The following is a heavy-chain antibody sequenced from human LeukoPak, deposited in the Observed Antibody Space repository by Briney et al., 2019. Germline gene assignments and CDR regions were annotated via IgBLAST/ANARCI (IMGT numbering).Heavy chain of an antibody. J-gene: IGHJ4*02. V-gene: IGHV3-30*01. CDR3: ARKAGHSSGEDDY. D-gene: IGHD6-19*01. Sequence: GGSLRRSCAASGFTYSRYAMYWVRQAPGKGLEWVAIISYDGSNKYYADSVKGRFTISRDNSKNTLYLQMNSLRAEDTAVYYCARKAGHSSGEDDYWGQGTLVTVSS. CDR2: ISYDGSNK. CDR1: GFTYSRYA.